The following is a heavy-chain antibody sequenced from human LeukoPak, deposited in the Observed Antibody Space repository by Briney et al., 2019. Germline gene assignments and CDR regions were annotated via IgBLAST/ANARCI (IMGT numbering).Heavy chain of an antibody. V-gene: IGHV3-11*04. CDR1: GFTFSDYY. CDR3: ARGRYYVSSGFTLDL. J-gene: IGHJ2*01. D-gene: IGHD3-22*01. Sequence: GGSLRLSCAASGFTFSDYYMSWIRQAPGKGLDWVSYISSSGSTIYYADSVKGRFTISRDNAKNSLYLQMNSLRAEDTAVYYCARGRYYVSSGFTLDLWGRGTLVTVSS. CDR2: ISSSGSTI.